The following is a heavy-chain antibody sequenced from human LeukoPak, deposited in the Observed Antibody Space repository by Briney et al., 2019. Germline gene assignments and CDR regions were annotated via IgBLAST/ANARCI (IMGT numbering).Heavy chain of an antibody. V-gene: IGHV3-53*05. D-gene: IGHD1-7*01. CDR3: AKPNWNYLDYFDY. CDR1: GFTVSSNY. CDR2: IYSGGST. Sequence: PGGSLRLSCAASGFTVSSNYMSWVRQAPGKGLEWVSVIYSGGSTYYADSVKGRFTISRDNSKNTLYLQMNSLRAEDTAVYYCAKPNWNYLDYFDYWGQGTLVTVSS. J-gene: IGHJ4*02.